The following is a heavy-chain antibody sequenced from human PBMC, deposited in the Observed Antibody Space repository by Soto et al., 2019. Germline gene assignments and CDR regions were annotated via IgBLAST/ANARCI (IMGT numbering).Heavy chain of an antibody. CDR1: GFPFSDSY. CDR3: ARGQQLVANWLDP. CDR2: ISSTGSTP. Sequence: GGSLRLSCAASGFPFSDSYMAWIRQAPGKWLEEIATISSTGSTPYYADSVKGRFTISRDNAQNSLYLEMNNLRAEDTAVYYCARGQQLVANWLDPWGQGXLVTVSS. D-gene: IGHD6-6*01. V-gene: IGHV3-11*01. J-gene: IGHJ5*02.